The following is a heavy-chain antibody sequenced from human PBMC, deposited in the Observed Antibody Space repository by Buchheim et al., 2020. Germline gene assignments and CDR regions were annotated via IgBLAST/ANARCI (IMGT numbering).Heavy chain of an antibody. CDR2: MNPNSGNT. J-gene: IGHJ6*02. CDR1: GYTFTSYD. Sequence: QVQLVQSGAEVKKPGASVKVYCKASGYTFTSYDINWVRQATGQGLEWMGWMNPNSGNTGYAQKFQGRVTMTRNTSISTAYLERISLRSEDTAVYYCARGKSYSGVAVGYYYYYGMDVWGQGTT. V-gene: IGHV1-8*01. D-gene: IGHD1-26*01. CDR3: ARGKSYSGVAVGYYYYYGMDV.